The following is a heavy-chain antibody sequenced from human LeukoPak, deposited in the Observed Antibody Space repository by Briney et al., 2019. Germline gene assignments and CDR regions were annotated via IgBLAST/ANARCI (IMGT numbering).Heavy chain of an antibody. J-gene: IGHJ5*02. Sequence: GGSLRLSCAASGFSFSFYWMHWVRQAPGKGPVWVSRIKTDGSIADYADSVKGRSTISRDNAKNSLYLQMNSLRAEDTAVYYCARGQYSSSWYVNWFDPWGQGTLVTVSP. CDR1: GFSFSFYW. D-gene: IGHD6-13*01. CDR2: IKTDGSIA. CDR3: ARGQYSSSWYVNWFDP. V-gene: IGHV3-74*01.